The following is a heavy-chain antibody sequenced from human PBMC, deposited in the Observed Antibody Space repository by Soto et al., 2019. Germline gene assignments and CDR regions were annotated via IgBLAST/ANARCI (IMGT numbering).Heavy chain of an antibody. CDR2: INPDGGRT. J-gene: IGHJ5*02. Sequence: QLVESGGGLVQPGGSLRLSCAASGFTFSSYWLHWVLQAPGEGLVWVSRINPDGGRTNYADSVKGRFTISRDNAKNTLYRQMDSLRAEDTAVYYCARVKLGSYDWVDPWGQGTLVTVS. D-gene: IGHD3-16*01. V-gene: IGHV3-74*01. CDR3: ARVKLGSYDWVDP. CDR1: GFTFSSYW.